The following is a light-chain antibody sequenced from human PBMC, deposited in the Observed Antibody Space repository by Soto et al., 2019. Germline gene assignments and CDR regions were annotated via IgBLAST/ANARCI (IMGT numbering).Light chain of an antibody. CDR1: SSNIGAGYP. J-gene: IGLJ1*01. CDR2: GNS. V-gene: IGLV1-40*01. CDR3: QSYDSTLSAYV. Sequence: QPVLTQPPSVSGAPGQRVTIYCTGTSSNIGAGYPVHWYQQLPGTAPKLLIFGNSNRPSGVPDRFSGSRSGLAITGLQAEDEADYYCQSYDSTLSAYVFGAGTSSPS.